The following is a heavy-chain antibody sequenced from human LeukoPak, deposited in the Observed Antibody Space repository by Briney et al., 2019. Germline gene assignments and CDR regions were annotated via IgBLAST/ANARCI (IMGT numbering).Heavy chain of an antibody. Sequence: PGGSQRLPCVVSGFPLSSYAISWVRQAPGKGLEWVSGISGSGDSTRYADVVKGRFTISRDNSKNTLDLQMNSLRVEDTAVYYCANMGERLLRGSLGYWGQGTLVTVSS. D-gene: IGHD3-16*01. V-gene: IGHV3-23*01. CDR3: ANMGERLLRGSLGY. CDR1: GFPLSSYA. J-gene: IGHJ4*02. CDR2: ISGSGDST.